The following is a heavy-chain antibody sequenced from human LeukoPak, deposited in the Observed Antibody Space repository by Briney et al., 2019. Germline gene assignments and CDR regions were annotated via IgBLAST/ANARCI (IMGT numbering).Heavy chain of an antibody. V-gene: IGHV3-33*01. D-gene: IGHD3-10*01. Sequence: GGSLRLSCAASGFSFSHHAMHWVRQSPGKGLEWVALVWYDGSNKYYADSVKGRFTISRDNSKNSLYLQMDSLRAEDTAVYYCARDYDTNPYYADYWGQGTLVTVSS. J-gene: IGHJ4*02. CDR1: GFSFSHHA. CDR3: ARDYDTNPYYADY. CDR2: VWYDGSNK.